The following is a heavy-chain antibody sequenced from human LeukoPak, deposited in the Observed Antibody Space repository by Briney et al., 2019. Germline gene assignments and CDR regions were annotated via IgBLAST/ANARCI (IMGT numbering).Heavy chain of an antibody. CDR1: GVSMSNGSISSYY. Sequence: SETLSLTCTVSGVSMSNGSISSYYWSWIRQPAGKGLEWIGRVFSSGSTNYSPSLKSRVTMSVDTSKNQFSLKLTSVTAADTAVYYCARLGGRDDAFDIWGQGTMVTVSS. D-gene: IGHD3-10*01. V-gene: IGHV4-4*07. CDR3: ARLGGRDDAFDI. CDR2: VFSSGST. J-gene: IGHJ3*02.